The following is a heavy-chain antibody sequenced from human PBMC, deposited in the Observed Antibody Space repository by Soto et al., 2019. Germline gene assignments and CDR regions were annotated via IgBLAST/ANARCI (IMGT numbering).Heavy chain of an antibody. V-gene: IGHV1-69*12. CDR1: GGTFRTYA. J-gene: IGHJ6*02. D-gene: IGHD6-19*01. CDR3: AKGAVAGTPTSYYYYGMDV. CDR2: IIPIFGTV. Sequence: QVQLLQSGAEVKKPGSSVRVSCEASGGTFRTYAISWVRQAPGQGLEWMGEIIPIFGTVNYAQKFQGRVTITADESTTTVYVDLRSLTSEDTAVYYCAKGAVAGTPTSYYYYGMDVWGQGTTVTVSS.